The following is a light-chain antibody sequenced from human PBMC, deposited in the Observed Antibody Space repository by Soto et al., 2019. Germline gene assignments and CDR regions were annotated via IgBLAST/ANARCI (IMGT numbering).Light chain of an antibody. Sequence: QSALTQPASVSGSPGQSITISCTGTSSDVGGYNYVSWYQQHPGKAPKLMIYDVSNRPSGVSNRFSGSKSGNTASLTISGLQAEEGADYYCSSYTSSSPLVFGTGTKVTVL. CDR1: SSDVGGYNY. V-gene: IGLV2-14*01. CDR2: DVS. J-gene: IGLJ1*01. CDR3: SSYTSSSPLV.